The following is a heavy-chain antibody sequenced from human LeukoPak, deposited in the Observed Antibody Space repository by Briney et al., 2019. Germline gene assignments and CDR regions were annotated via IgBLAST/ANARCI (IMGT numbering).Heavy chain of an antibody. D-gene: IGHD6-19*01. CDR1: GYAFTSYG. J-gene: IGHJ4*02. CDR2: ISAYNGNT. Sequence: ASVKVSCKASGYAFTSYGISWVRQAPGQGLEWMGWISAYNGNTNYAQKLQGRVTMTTDTSTSTAYMELRSLRSDDTAVYYCARDSGASSGWYGRFDYWGQGTLVTVSS. V-gene: IGHV1-18*01. CDR3: ARDSGASSGWYGRFDY.